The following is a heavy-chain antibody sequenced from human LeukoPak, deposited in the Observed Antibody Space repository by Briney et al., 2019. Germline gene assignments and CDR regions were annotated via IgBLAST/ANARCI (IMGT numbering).Heavy chain of an antibody. V-gene: IGHV4-39*01. CDR2: IYYSGST. CDR3: ARHTYYYDSSGYYFPYY. Sequence: PSETLSLTCTVSGASTTIYYWTWIRQPPGKGLEWIGSIYYSGSTYYNPSLKSRVTISVDTSKNQFSLKLSSVTAADTAVYYCARHTYYYDSSGYYFPYYWGQGTLVTVSS. D-gene: IGHD3-22*01. J-gene: IGHJ4*02. CDR1: GASTTIYY.